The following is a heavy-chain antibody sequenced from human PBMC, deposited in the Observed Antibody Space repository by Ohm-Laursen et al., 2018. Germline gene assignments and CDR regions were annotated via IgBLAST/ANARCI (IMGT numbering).Heavy chain of an antibody. CDR3: AREGRFLEWLPYYYYYGMDV. CDR1: GFTFSSYW. J-gene: IGHJ6*02. CDR2: INSDGSST. V-gene: IGHV3-74*01. D-gene: IGHD3-3*01. Sequence: SLRLSCAASGFTFSSYWMHWVRQAPGKGLVWVSRINSDGSSTSYADSVKGRFTISRDNAKNTLYLQMNSLRAEDTAVYYCAREGRFLEWLPYYYYYGMDVWGQGTTVTVSS.